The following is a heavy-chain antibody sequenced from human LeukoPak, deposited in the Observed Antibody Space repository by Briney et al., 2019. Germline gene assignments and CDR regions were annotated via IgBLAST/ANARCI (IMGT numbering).Heavy chain of an antibody. V-gene: IGHV4-39*07. CDR1: GGSISSSSYY. CDR3: ARDPYGDYENWFDP. CDR2: IYYSGST. J-gene: IGHJ5*02. Sequence: SETLSLTCTVSGGSISSSSYYWGWIRQPPGKGLEWIGSIYYSGSTYYNPSLKSRVTISVDTSKNQFSLKLSSVTAADTAVYYCARDPYGDYENWFDPWGQGTLVTVSS. D-gene: IGHD4-17*01.